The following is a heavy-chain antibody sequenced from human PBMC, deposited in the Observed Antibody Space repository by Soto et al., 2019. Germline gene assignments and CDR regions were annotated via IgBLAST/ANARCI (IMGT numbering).Heavy chain of an antibody. CDR3: ARDRSGNLAFDI. J-gene: IGHJ3*02. V-gene: IGHV3-21*01. D-gene: IGHD3-3*01. Sequence: EVQLVESGGGLVKPGGSLRLSCAASGFTFSSYSMNWVRQAPGKGLEWVSSISSSSSYIYYADSVKGRFTISRDNAKNSLYLQMHILRAEDTAVYYCARDRSGNLAFDIWGQGTMVTVSS. CDR1: GFTFSSYS. CDR2: ISSSSSYI.